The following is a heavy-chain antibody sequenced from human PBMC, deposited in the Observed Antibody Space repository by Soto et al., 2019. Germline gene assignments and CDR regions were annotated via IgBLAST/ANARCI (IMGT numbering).Heavy chain of an antibody. Sequence: QVHLVQSGAEMKRAGSSVRVSCKGLGGTISSDAISWVRQAPGRGLEWMGGIIAVIGAPNYGQRFQGRITVLGDESTSTAYMELSSLRPEDTAIYYCARVHRYDSLTCSAPAYGMDVWGQGTTVTVSS. D-gene: IGHD3-9*01. V-gene: IGHV1-69*01. CDR3: ARVHRYDSLTCSAPAYGMDV. J-gene: IGHJ6*02. CDR1: GGTISSDA. CDR2: IIAVIGAP.